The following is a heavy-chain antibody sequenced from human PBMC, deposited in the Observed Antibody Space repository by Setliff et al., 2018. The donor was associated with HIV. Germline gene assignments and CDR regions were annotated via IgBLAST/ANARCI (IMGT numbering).Heavy chain of an antibody. CDR1: GFTFDKYL. CDR3: VKEVKGYFDY. Sequence: PGGSLRLSCTASGFTFDKYLMSWVRQAPGKGLEWVSAITGSGGSTYYAASAKGRFTISRDNSKTTVYLQMNSLRADDTAIYYCVKEVKGYFDYWGQGILVTVSS. J-gene: IGHJ4*02. V-gene: IGHV3-23*01. CDR2: ITGSGGST.